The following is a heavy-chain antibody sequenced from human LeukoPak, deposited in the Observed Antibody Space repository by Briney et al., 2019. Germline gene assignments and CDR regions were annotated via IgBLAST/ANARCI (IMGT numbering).Heavy chain of an antibody. CDR1: GGSFSGYY. J-gene: IGHJ4*02. V-gene: IGHV4-59*01. CDR2: IYYSGST. D-gene: IGHD3-22*01. CDR3: ARGDDDSSGFYFDY. Sequence: PSETLSLTCAVYGGSFSGYYWSWIRQPPGKGLEWIGYIYYSGSTNYNPPLTSRVTISVDTSKNQFSLKLSSVTAADTAVYYCARGDDDSSGFYFDYWGKGTLVTVSS.